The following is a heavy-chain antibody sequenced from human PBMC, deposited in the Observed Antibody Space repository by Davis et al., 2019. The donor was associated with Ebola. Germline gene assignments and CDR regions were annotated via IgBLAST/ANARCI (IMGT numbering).Heavy chain of an antibody. Sequence: AASVKVSCKASGFTFTDYFIHWVRQAPGQGLQWMGRINPNSGATNYAQDFQDRVTMTRDTSIDTAYMELTSLRSDDTAVYFCVRDLGNYYDSSGSRDYWGQGTLVTVSS. CDR2: INPNSGAT. CDR1: GFTFTDYF. V-gene: IGHV1-2*06. D-gene: IGHD3-22*01. J-gene: IGHJ4*02. CDR3: VRDLGNYYDSSGSRDY.